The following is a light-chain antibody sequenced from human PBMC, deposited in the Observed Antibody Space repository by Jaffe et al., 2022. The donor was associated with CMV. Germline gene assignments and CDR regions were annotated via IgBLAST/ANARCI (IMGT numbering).Light chain of an antibody. Sequence: QSVLTQPPSVSAAPGQKVTISCAGTRSNIGNNYVSWYQQLPGTAPKLLIYDNDKRPSGIPDRFSGSKSGTSATLGITGLQTGDEAHYFCGTWDSSLNVHVFGIGTKVTVL. CDR2: DND. V-gene: IGLV1-51*01. CDR3: GTWDSSLNVHV. J-gene: IGLJ1*01. CDR1: RSNIGNNY.